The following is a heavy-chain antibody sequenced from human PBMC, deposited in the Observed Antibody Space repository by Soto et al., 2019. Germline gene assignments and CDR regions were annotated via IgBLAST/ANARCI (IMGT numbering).Heavy chain of an antibody. Sequence: QITLKESGPTLVKPTQTLTLTCTFSGFSLSTSGVGVGWIRQPPGKALEWLALLYWDDDKRYRPSLKSRLTITKDTSKNQVVLAMTNMDPVDTATYYCAYSLVATTGFDYWGQGTLVTVSS. J-gene: IGHJ4*02. CDR3: AYSLVATTGFDY. CDR2: LYWDDDK. D-gene: IGHD2-8*02. V-gene: IGHV2-5*02. CDR1: GFSLSTSGVG.